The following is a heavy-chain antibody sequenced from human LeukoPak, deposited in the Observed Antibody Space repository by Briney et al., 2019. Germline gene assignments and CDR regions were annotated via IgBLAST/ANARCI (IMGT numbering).Heavy chain of an antibody. J-gene: IGHJ6*04. CDR3: ARELWPGYGMDV. D-gene: IGHD3-16*01. Sequence: ASVKVSCKASGYTFTSYAMHWVRQAPGQRLEWMGWINAGSGNTKYSQKFQGRVTITRDTSASTAYMELSSLRSEDTAVYYCARELWPGYGMDVWGKGTTVTVSS. CDR1: GYTFTSYA. CDR2: INAGSGNT. V-gene: IGHV1-3*01.